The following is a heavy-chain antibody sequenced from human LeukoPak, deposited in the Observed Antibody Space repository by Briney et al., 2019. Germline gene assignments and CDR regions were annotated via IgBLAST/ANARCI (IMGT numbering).Heavy chain of an antibody. D-gene: IGHD3-10*01. CDR1: GFTVTSYA. J-gene: IGHJ4*02. V-gene: IGHV3-23*01. CDR2: ISTSGGTT. CDR3: AKNGHGSGSYYPRTKYYFDY. Sequence: GGSLRLSCAASGFTVTSYAMNWVRQAPGKGREWVATISTSGGTTYYADFVKGRFTISRNNSKNTLYLQMNSLRARDTAVNYCAKNGHGSGSYYPRTKYYFDYWGQGTLVTVSS.